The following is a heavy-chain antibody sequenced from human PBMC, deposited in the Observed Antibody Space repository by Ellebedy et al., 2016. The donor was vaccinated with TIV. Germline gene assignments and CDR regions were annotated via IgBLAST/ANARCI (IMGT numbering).Heavy chain of an antibody. CDR3: ARGDVSSNYYYYGMDV. V-gene: IGHV1-8*01. J-gene: IGHJ6*02. CDR2: MNPNSGNT. CDR1: GYTFTSYD. Sequence: ASVKVSXXASGYTFTSYDINWVRQATGQGLEWMGWMNPNSGNTGYAQKFQGRVTITADESTSTAYMELSSLRSEDTAVYYCARGDVSSNYYYYGMDVWGQGTTVTVSS. D-gene: IGHD2-2*01.